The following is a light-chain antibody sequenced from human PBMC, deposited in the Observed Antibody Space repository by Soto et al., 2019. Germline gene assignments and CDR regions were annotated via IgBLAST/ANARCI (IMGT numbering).Light chain of an antibody. CDR2: ENN. Sequence: QSVLTQPPSVSAAPGQKVTISCSGSSSNIGNNYVSWYQQLPGTAPKLLIYENNKRPSGIPDRFSGSKSGTSATLGITGLQTGDESDYYCGTWDSSLSAYVFGTGIKRTVL. V-gene: IGLV1-51*02. CDR1: SSNIGNNY. CDR3: GTWDSSLSAYV. J-gene: IGLJ1*01.